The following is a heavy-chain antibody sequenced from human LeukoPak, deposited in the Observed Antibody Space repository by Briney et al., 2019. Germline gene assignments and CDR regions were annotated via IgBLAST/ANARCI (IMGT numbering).Heavy chain of an antibody. D-gene: IGHD6-19*01. J-gene: IGHJ5*02. CDR2: IYTSGST. V-gene: IGHV4-61*02. Sequence: SETLSLTCTVSGGSMSSGSYYWSWIRQPAGKGLEWIGRIYTSGSTNYNPSLKSRVTISVDTSKNQFSLKLSSVTAADTAVYYCARGRPGYSSGWTQPPNWFDPWGQGTLVTVSS. CDR1: GGSMSSGSYY. CDR3: ARGRPGYSSGWTQPPNWFDP.